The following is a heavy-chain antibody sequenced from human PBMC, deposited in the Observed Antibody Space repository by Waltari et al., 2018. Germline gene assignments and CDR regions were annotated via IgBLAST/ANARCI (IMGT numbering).Heavy chain of an antibody. CDR2: ISHSGVP. Sequence: QVQLHQWGAGLLKPSETLSLTCAVSGGPFIDYSWSWIRQPPGKGLEWIGEISHSGVPPYNPSLRSRVTMSVDTSKKRFSLKLTSVTAADTAVYFCARTWGNSPPLGWLDPWGQGTRVTISS. CDR1: GGPFIDYS. J-gene: IGHJ5*02. CDR3: ARTWGNSPPLGWLDP. D-gene: IGHD7-27*01. V-gene: IGHV4-34*01.